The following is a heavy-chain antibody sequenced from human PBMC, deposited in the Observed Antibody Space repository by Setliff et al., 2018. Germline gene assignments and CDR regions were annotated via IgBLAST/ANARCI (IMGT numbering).Heavy chain of an antibody. Sequence: SETLSLTCTVSGGSISHHYWSWIRQPPGKGLEWVGYMYNSGNTNYNPTLRRRVAISVDKSKNQFSLKLSSVTAADTAVYYCARALLWFGEGMDVWGKGTTVTV. CDR1: GGSISHHY. CDR3: ARALLWFGEGMDV. J-gene: IGHJ6*03. V-gene: IGHV4-59*11. D-gene: IGHD3-10*01. CDR2: MYNSGNT.